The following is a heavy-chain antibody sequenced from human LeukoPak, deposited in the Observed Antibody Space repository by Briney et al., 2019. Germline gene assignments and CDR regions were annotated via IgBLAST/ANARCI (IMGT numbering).Heavy chain of an antibody. CDR1: GFSIDDYA. J-gene: IGHJ5*02. V-gene: IGHV3-9*01. D-gene: IGHD3-16*02. Sequence: SLRLSCAASGFSIDDYAMHWVRQSPRKGLEWVAGINWNSNFTDHADSVKGRFSISGDNANNSVFLHMNSLTADDTAVYYCTKDVADYVWGDYRHFDIWGQGTLVT. CDR3: TKDVADYVWGDYRHFDI. CDR2: INWNSNFT.